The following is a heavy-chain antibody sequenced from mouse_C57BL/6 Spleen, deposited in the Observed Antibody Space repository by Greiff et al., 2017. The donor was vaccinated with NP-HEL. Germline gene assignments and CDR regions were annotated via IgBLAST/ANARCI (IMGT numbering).Heavy chain of an antibody. Sequence: VQLQQPGAALVKPGASVQMSCKASGYTFTSYWLTWVMQRPGQGLAWIGDIYPGSGSTNYNEKFKSKATLTVDTSTSTAYMQLSSLTSEYSAVYYYARGGTSAWFAYWGQGTLVTVSA. CDR1: GYTFTSYW. CDR3: ARGGTSAWFAY. CDR2: IYPGSGST. J-gene: IGHJ3*01. D-gene: IGHD1-1*02. V-gene: IGHV1-55*01.